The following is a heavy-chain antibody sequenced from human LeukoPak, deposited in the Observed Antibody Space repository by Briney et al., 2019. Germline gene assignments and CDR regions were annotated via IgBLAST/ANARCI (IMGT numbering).Heavy chain of an antibody. V-gene: IGHV4-34*01. Sequence: SETLSLTCAVYGGSFSGYYWSWIRQPPGKGLEWIGEINHSGSTNYNPSLKSRVTISVDTSKNQFSLKLSSVTAADTALYYCARERSSGWIDYWGQGTLVTVSS. CDR3: ARERSSGWIDY. D-gene: IGHD6-19*01. J-gene: IGHJ4*02. CDR1: GGSFSGYY. CDR2: INHSGST.